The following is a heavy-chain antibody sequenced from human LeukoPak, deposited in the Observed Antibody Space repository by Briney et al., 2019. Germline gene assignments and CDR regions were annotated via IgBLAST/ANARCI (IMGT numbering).Heavy chain of an antibody. D-gene: IGHD3-3*01. CDR2: IKQDGSEK. Sequence: GGSLRLSCAASGFTFSTYWMNWVRQAPGKVLEWVANIKQDGSEKYYVDSVKGRFTLSRDSAKNSLYLQMNSLRAEDTAVYYCARAEWSNWYFDLWGRGTLVTVSS. CDR1: GFTFSTYW. CDR3: ARAEWSNWYFDL. J-gene: IGHJ2*01. V-gene: IGHV3-7*03.